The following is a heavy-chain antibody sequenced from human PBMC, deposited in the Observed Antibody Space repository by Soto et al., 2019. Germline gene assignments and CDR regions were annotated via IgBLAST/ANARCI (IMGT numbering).Heavy chain of an antibody. Sequence: GESLKISCAASGFTFSSYWMSWVRQAPEKGLEWVANIKQDGSEKYYVDSVKGRFTISRDNAKNSLYLQMNSLRAEDTAVYYCARDTYYDYIWGSYRVDAFDIWGQGTMVTVSS. V-gene: IGHV3-7*01. D-gene: IGHD3-16*02. CDR3: ARDTYYDYIWGSYRVDAFDI. CDR2: IKQDGSEK. CDR1: GFTFSSYW. J-gene: IGHJ3*02.